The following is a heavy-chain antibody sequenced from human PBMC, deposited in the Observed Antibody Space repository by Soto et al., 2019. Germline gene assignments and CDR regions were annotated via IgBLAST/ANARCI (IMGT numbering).Heavy chain of an antibody. Sequence: GGSLRLSCAASGFTFSSYSMNWVRQAPGKGLEWVSYISSSSSTIYYADSVKGRFTISRDNVKNSLYLQMNSLRDEDTAVYYCARDLVSGYDHYGMDVWGQGTTVTVSS. J-gene: IGHJ6*02. D-gene: IGHD5-12*01. CDR2: ISSSSSTI. CDR1: GFTFSSYS. V-gene: IGHV3-48*02. CDR3: ARDLVSGYDHYGMDV.